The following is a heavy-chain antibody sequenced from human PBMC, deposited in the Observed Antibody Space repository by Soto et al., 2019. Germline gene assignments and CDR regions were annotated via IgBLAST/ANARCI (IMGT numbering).Heavy chain of an antibody. Sequence: GGSLRLSCAASGFTFSSYWMSWVRQAPGKGLEWVANIKQDGSEKYYVDSVKGRFTISRDNAKNSLYLQMNSLRAEDTAVYYCARGPAILRYFDWLLSPKFVYWGQGTLVTVSS. V-gene: IGHV3-7*01. D-gene: IGHD3-9*01. J-gene: IGHJ4*02. CDR2: IKQDGSEK. CDR1: GFTFSSYW. CDR3: ARGPAILRYFDWLLSPKFVY.